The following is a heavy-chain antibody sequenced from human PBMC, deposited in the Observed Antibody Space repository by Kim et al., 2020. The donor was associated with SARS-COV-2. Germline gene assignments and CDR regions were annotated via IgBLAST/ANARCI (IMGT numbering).Heavy chain of an antibody. CDR3: ATNGGAAGGAMAY. Sequence: GGSLRLSCAASGFTFDSHGMYWVRQAAGKGLERVAGTSWKSGAIAYADSVKSRFTISRDNNKNSLSLQMTSLGPEDTALYYCATNGGAAGGAMAYWGRGTQVTVSS. CDR2: TSWKSGAI. J-gene: IGHJ4*02. D-gene: IGHD2-8*01. CDR1: GFTFDSHG. V-gene: IGHV3-9*01.